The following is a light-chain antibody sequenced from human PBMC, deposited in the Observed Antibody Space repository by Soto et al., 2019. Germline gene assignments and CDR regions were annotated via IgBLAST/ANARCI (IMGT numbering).Light chain of an antibody. J-gene: IGLJ7*01. CDR3: QSYDNNQPWV. Sequence: QAVVTQPPSVSGAPGQRVTISCTGSSSNIGAGYDVQWYQHLPGAAPRLLIYGNTNRPSGVPDRFSGSKSATSVSLAITGLQAEDEGDYYCQSYDNNQPWVFGGGTQLTVL. CDR1: SSNIGAGYD. V-gene: IGLV1-40*01. CDR2: GNT.